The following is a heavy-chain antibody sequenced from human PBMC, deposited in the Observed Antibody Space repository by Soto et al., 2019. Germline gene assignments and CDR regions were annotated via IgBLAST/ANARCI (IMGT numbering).Heavy chain of an antibody. CDR2: IYYSGGT. D-gene: IGHD3-16*02. CDR3: ARVRRIMITFGGVIGDYFDY. J-gene: IGHJ4*02. CDR1: GGSISSGGYY. V-gene: IGHV4-31*03. Sequence: SETLSLTCTVSGGSISSGGYYWSWIRQHPGKGLEWIGYIYYSGGTYYNPSLKSRVTISVDTSKNQFSLKLSSVTAADTAVYYCARVRRIMITFGGVIGDYFDYWGQGTLVTVSS.